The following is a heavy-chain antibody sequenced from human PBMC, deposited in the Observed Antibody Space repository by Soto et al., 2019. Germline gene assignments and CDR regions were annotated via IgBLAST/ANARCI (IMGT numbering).Heavy chain of an antibody. CDR3: ARDLRYSGYDTKYYYYYYMDV. CDR2: IYSGGSK. J-gene: IGHJ6*03. CDR1: GFTVSSNY. V-gene: IGHV3-53*04. D-gene: IGHD5-12*01. Sequence: GGSLKLSCAATGFTVSSNYMTWARQALGKGLKRVSVIYSGGSKYYADSVKGRFTISRHNSKNTLYLQMNSLRAEDTAVYYCARDLRYSGYDTKYYYYYYMDVWGKGT.